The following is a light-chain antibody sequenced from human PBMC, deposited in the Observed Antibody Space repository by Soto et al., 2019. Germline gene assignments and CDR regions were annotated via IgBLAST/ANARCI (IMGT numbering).Light chain of an antibody. CDR2: ATS. J-gene: IGKJ2*01. Sequence: VLIQSPATLSLSPGQTATLSCRASQSVDSTYLAWYQQKPDQSPRLLIYATSTRAAGIPDRFSGSGSGTDFTLTISRLEPDDVAVYCCQQYDTSPPMYTFGQGTKVDI. CDR1: QSVDSTY. V-gene: IGKV3-20*01. CDR3: QQYDTSPPMYT.